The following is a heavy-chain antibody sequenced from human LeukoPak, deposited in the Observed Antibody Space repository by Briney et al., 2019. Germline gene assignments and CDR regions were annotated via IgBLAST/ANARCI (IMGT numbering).Heavy chain of an antibody. CDR3: ARHIETYYDY. CDR1: GFTFSFYW. D-gene: IGHD2-21*01. J-gene: IGHJ4*02. CDR2: INQDGSGK. V-gene: IGHV3-7*01. Sequence: GGSPRLSCAASGFTFSFYWMSWVRQAPGKGLEWAANINQDGSGKYYVDSVKGRFTISRDNAKNSLSLQMNSLRAEDTAVYYCARHIETYYDYWGQGTLVTVSS.